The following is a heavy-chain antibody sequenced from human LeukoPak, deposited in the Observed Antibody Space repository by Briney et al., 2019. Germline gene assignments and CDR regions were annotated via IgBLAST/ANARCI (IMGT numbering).Heavy chain of an antibody. D-gene: IGHD6-13*01. CDR1: GYTLTELS. CDR2: FDPEDGET. Sequence: ASVKVSCKVSGYTLTELSMHWVRQAPGKGLEWMGGFDPEDGETIYAQKFQGRVTMTEDTSTDTAYMELRSLRSDDTAVYYCARGFSLAAPADYWGQGTLVTVSS. CDR3: ARGFSLAAPADY. V-gene: IGHV1-24*01. J-gene: IGHJ4*02.